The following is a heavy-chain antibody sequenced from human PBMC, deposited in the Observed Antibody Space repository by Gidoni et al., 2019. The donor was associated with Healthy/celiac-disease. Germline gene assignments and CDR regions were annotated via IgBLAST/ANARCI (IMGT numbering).Heavy chain of an antibody. CDR1: GGSISSSNW. CDR3: ARSSRQTGTTYYFDY. CDR2: SYHSGST. D-gene: IGHD1-7*01. Sequence: QVQLQESGPGLVKPSGTLSLTCAVSGGSISSSNWVSWVRQPPGKWLEWIGESYHSGSTNYNPSLKSRVTISVDKSKNQFSLKLSSVTAADTAVYYCARSSRQTGTTYYFDYWGQGTLVTVSS. J-gene: IGHJ4*02. V-gene: IGHV4-4*02.